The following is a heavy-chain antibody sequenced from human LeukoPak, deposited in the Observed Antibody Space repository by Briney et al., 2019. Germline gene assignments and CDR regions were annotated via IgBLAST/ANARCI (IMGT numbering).Heavy chain of an antibody. V-gene: IGHV3-33*06. CDR3: AKDGPYYFDY. CDR1: GFTFSSYG. Sequence: GRSLRLSCAASGFTFSSYGMHWVRQAPGKGLEWVAVIWYDGSNKYYADSVKGRFTISRDNSKNTLYLQMNSLRAEDTAVYYYAKDGPYYFDYWGQGTLVTVSS. CDR2: IWYDGSNK. J-gene: IGHJ4*02.